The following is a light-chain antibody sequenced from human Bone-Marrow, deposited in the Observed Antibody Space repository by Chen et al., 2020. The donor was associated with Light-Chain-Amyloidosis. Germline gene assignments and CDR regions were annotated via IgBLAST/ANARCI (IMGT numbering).Light chain of an antibody. CDR3: SSFTSRSTRV. J-gene: IGLJ3*02. CDR2: EVS. CDR1: SSDVGGYNY. V-gene: IGLV2-14*01. Sequence: QSALTQPASVSGSPGQSITISCTGTSSDVGGYNYVSWYQHHPGEAPKLMIYEVSNRPSGVSNRFSGSKSGNTASLTISGFQAEDEADYYCSSFTSRSTRVFGGGTKLTVL.